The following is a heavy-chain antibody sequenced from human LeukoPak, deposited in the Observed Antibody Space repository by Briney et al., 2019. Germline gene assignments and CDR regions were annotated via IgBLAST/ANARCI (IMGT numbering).Heavy chain of an antibody. V-gene: IGHV3-23*01. J-gene: IGHJ6*02. CDR1: GFTFSSYA. Sequence: GGSLRLSCAASGFTFSSYAMSWVRQAPGKGLEWVSAISGSGGSTYYADSVKGRFTISRDNSKNTLYLQMNSLRAEDTAVYYCAKDFPTYYYGSGSYYSSDYYYYGMDVWGQGTTVTVSS. CDR3: AKDFPTYYYGSGSYYSSDYYYYGMDV. D-gene: IGHD3-10*01. CDR2: ISGSGGST.